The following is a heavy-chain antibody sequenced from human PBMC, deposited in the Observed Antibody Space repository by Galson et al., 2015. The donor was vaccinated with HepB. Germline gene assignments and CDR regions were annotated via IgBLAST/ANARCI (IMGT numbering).Heavy chain of an antibody. CDR2: IKQDGSEK. J-gene: IGHJ4*02. Sequence: SLRLSCAASGFTFSSYWMSWVRQAPGKGLEWVANIKQDGSEKYYVDSVKGRFTISRDNAKNSLYLQMNSLRAEDTAVYYCARDLSGSRTALEWLLSSPSLDYWGQGALVTVSS. CDR3: ARDLSGSRTALEWLLSSPSLDY. V-gene: IGHV3-7*03. CDR1: GFTFSSYW. D-gene: IGHD3-3*01.